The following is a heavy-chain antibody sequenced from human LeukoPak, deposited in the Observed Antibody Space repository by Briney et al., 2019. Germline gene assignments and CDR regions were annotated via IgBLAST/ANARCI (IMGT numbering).Heavy chain of an antibody. CDR2: IYYSGST. Sequence: SETLSLTCTVSGGSVSSYYWSWIRQPPGKGLEWIGYIYYSGSTNYNPSLKSRVTISVDTSKNQFSLKLSSVTAADTAVYYCARGSQSSWYTMGEMIFWGQGPLVPVSS. V-gene: IGHV4-59*02. CDR1: GGSVSSYY. D-gene: IGHD6-13*01. J-gene: IGHJ4*02. CDR3: ARGSQSSWYTMGEMIF.